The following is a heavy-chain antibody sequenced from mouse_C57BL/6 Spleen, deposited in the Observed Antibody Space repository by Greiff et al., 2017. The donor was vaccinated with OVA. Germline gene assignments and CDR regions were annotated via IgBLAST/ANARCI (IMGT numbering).Heavy chain of an antibody. CDR3: VREHYSNYHWYFDV. Sequence: EVQLVESGGGLVQPKGSLKLSCAASGFTFNTYAMHWVRQAPGKGLEWVACIRSKSSNYATYYADSVKARFTISRDEAQSKLELQMNNLKTEDTAMYYCVREHYSNYHWYFDVWGTGTTVTVSS. D-gene: IGHD2-5*01. J-gene: IGHJ1*03. CDR1: GFTFNTYA. V-gene: IGHV10-3*01. CDR2: IRSKSSNYAT.